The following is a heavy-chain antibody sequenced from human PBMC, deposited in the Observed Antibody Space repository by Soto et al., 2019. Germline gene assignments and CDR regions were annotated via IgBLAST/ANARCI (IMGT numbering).Heavy chain of an antibody. D-gene: IGHD2-2*01. CDR1: GFTFSNDA. CDR2: ISGSGRST. J-gene: IGHJ6*04. V-gene: IGHV3-23*01. Sequence: GGSLRLSCAASGFTFSNDAMNWVRQAPGKGLEWVSVISGSGRSTYYADSVKGRFTISRDNSKNTLYLQMSSLRAEDTAVYYCAKDQCSSTSSYSPYYYGRDVWDKGTTVTVSS. CDR3: AKDQCSSTSSYSPYYYGRDV.